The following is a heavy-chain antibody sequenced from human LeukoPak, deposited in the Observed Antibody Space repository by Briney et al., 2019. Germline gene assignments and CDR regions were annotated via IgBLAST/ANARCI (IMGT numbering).Heavy chain of an antibody. CDR1: GGSISSYY. CDR2: IYYSGST. J-gene: IGHJ4*02. Sequence: PSETLSLTCTVSGGSISSYYWSWIRRPPGKGLEWIGYIYYSGSTNYNPSLKSRVTISVDTSKNQFSLKLSSVTAADTAVYYCARAGTTVSTRGRFDYWGQGTLVTVSS. CDR3: ARAGTTVSTRGRFDY. V-gene: IGHV4-59*01. D-gene: IGHD4-17*01.